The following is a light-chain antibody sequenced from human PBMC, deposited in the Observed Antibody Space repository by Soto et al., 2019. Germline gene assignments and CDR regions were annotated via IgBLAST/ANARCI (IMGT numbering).Light chain of an antibody. V-gene: IGKV3-20*01. CDR1: QSVGSIY. Sequence: EIVLTQSPGTLSLSPGERATLSCRASQSVGSIYLAWYRQRPGQAPRLLIYGASNRATGIPVRFSGSGSGTDFTLTISGLEPEDFAVYYCQQYGSSSITFGQGTRLEMK. J-gene: IGKJ5*01. CDR3: QQYGSSSIT. CDR2: GAS.